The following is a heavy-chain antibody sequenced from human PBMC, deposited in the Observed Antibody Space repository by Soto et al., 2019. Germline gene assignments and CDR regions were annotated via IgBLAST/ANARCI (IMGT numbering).Heavy chain of an antibody. CDR1: GYTFTNDD. J-gene: IGHJ4*02. D-gene: IGHD1-1*01. CDR3: ARGPTWAGNVDY. Sequence: QVQLVQSGAEVKKPGASVKVSCTASGYTFTNDDINWVRQATGLGLEWMGWMNPNSGNTGYAQKFQGRVTMTRNTSISTAYMELSSLRSEDTAVYYCARGPTWAGNVDYWGQGTVVTVSS. CDR2: MNPNSGNT. V-gene: IGHV1-8*01.